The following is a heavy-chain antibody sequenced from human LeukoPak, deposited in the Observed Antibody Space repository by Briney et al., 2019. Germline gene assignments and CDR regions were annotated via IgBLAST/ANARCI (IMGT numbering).Heavy chain of an antibody. V-gene: IGHV4-4*07. CDR1: GGSLNTYY. CDR2: IYISGNT. Sequence: SETLSLTCSVSGGSLNTYYWSWIRQPAGKGLEWIGRIYISGNTNYNPSLQSRVTMSVDTSKNQFSLKVSSVTAVDTAVYYCARERRLLRGDAFDVWGQGTRVTVSS. CDR3: ARERRLLRGDAFDV. J-gene: IGHJ3*01. D-gene: IGHD4-23*01.